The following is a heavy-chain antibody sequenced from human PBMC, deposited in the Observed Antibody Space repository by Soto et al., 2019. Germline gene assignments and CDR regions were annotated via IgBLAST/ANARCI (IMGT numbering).Heavy chain of an antibody. CDR1: GYTFASYA. Sequence: QVQLVQSGAEVKKPGASVKVSCKASGYTFASYAISWVRQAPGQGLEWMGWISAYNGNTNYAQKLQGRVTMTTNTSTSTAYRKLRSLRSDDTAVYYCARDAPPADYWGQGTLVTVSS. J-gene: IGHJ4*02. CDR3: ARDAPPADY. V-gene: IGHV1-18*01. CDR2: ISAYNGNT.